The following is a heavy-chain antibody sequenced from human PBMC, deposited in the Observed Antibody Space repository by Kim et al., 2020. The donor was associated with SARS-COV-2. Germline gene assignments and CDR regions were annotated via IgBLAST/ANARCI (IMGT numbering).Heavy chain of an antibody. CDR1: GGSFSGYY. CDR3: ASSLGYSSSWYRAKRSYFDY. V-gene: IGHV4-34*01. Sequence: SETLSLTCAVYGGSFSGYYWSWIRQPPGKGLEWIGEINHSGSTNYNPSLKSRVTISVDTSKNQFSLKLSSVTAADTAVYYCASSLGYSSSWYRAKRSYFDYWGQGTLVTVSS. D-gene: IGHD6-13*01. CDR2: INHSGST. J-gene: IGHJ4*02.